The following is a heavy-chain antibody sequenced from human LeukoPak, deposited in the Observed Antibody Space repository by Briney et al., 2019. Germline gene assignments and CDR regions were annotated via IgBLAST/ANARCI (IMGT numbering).Heavy chain of an antibody. Sequence: ASVKVSCKASGYTFTGYYIHWVRQAPGQGLEWMGWINPNTGGTDYAQKFKGRVTMTRDTSIGTAYMELSRLRSDDTAVFYCARPYSYDDPFDLWGQGTLVTVSS. CDR1: GYTFTGYY. J-gene: IGHJ4*02. CDR3: ARPYSYDDPFDL. CDR2: INPNTGGT. V-gene: IGHV1-2*02. D-gene: IGHD5-18*01.